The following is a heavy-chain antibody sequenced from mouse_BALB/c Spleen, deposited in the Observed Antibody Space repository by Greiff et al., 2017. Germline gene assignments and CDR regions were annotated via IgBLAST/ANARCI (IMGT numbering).Heavy chain of an antibody. D-gene: IGHD1-1*01. V-gene: IGHV14-3*02. Sequence: DVQLVESGAELVKPGASVKLSCTASGFNIKDTYMHWVKQRPEQGLEWIGRIDPANGNTKYDPKFQGKATITADTSSNTAYLQLSSLTSEDTAVYYCASPDYYYGSSPWFAYWGQGTLVTVSA. J-gene: IGHJ3*01. CDR2: IDPANGNT. CDR3: ASPDYYYGSSPWFAY. CDR1: GFNIKDTY.